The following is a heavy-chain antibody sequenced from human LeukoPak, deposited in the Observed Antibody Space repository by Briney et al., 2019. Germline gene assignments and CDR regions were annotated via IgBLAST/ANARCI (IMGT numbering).Heavy chain of an antibody. D-gene: IGHD3-22*01. CDR1: GLTLSKHP. CDR2: IYSGGST. J-gene: IGHJ6*03. Sequence: GGSLRLSCAASGLTLSKHPMYWVRQPPGKGLEWGSVIYSGGSTYYADSVKGRFTISRENSKNTVYLQMNSLRPEDTAVYYCARDHSTTNYYDTSGYCYYDYHLDVWGKGTTVTVSS. V-gene: IGHV3-66*02. CDR3: ARDHSTTNYYDTSGYCYYDYHLDV.